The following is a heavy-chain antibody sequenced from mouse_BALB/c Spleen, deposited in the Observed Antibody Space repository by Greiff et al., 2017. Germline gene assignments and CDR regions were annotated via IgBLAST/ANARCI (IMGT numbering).Heavy chain of an antibody. V-gene: IGHV3-8*02. CDR2: ISYSGST. CDR1: GDSITSGY. D-gene: IGHD2-1*01. CDR3: ARGDYGNPYYFDY. J-gene: IGHJ2*01. Sequence: DVHLVESGPSLVKPSQTLSLTCSVTGDSITSGYWNWIRKFPGNKLEYMGYISYSGSTYYNPSLKSRISITRDTSKNQYYLQLNSVTTEDTATYYCARGDYGNPYYFDYWGQGTTLTVSS.